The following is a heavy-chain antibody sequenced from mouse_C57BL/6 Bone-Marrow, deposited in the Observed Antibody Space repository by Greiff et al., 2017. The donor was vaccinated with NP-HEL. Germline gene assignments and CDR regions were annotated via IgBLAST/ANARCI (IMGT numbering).Heavy chain of an antibody. CDR1: GYSITSGYY. CDR3: AREHYGAMDY. D-gene: IGHD1-1*01. CDR2: ISYDGSN. V-gene: IGHV3-6*01. Sequence: EVKLMESGPGLVKPSQSLSLTCSVTGYSITSGYYWNWIRQFPGNKLEWMGYISYDGSNNYNPSLKNRISITRDTSKNQFFLKLNSVTTEDTATYYCAREHYGAMDYWGQGTSVTVSS. J-gene: IGHJ4*01.